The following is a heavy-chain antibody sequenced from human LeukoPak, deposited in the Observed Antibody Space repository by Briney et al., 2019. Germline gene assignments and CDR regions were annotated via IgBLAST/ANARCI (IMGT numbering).Heavy chain of an antibody. Sequence: PGGSLRLSCAASGFTFSSHWMSWVRQAPGKGLEWVANIKQDGSEKYYVDSVKGRFTISRDNAKNSLYLQMNSLRAEDTAVYYCARGSSGYSYGTYYFDYWGQGTLVTVSS. CDR3: ARGSSGYSYGTYYFDY. D-gene: IGHD5-18*01. J-gene: IGHJ4*02. CDR2: IKQDGSEK. V-gene: IGHV3-7*01. CDR1: GFTFSSHW.